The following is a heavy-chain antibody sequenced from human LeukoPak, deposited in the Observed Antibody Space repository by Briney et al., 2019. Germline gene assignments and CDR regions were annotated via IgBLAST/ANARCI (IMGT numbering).Heavy chain of an antibody. Sequence: SETLSLTCTVSGDSISSDTYHWGWLRQPPGKGLQWIGSVYYAGSTYYNPSLKRRVRISVDTSKDQFYLKLFPVTAAATAMYYCARSGWPMGGFDPWGQGILVTVSS. CDR1: GDSISSDTYH. V-gene: IGHV4-39*01. J-gene: IGHJ5*02. CDR2: VYYAGST. D-gene: IGHD3-10*01. CDR3: ARSGWPMGGFDP.